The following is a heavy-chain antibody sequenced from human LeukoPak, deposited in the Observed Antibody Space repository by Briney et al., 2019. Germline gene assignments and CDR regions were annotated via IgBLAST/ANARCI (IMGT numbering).Heavy chain of an antibody. CDR2: INSGGSGT. CDR1: GFAFSSNW. Sequence: GGSLRLSCAASGFAFSSNWMHWVRQTPGKGLVWVSRINSGGSGTSYAASVEGRFTISRDNTKNSLYLQMNSLRAEDTAVFYCARDQYDTWSRRGNFDSWGQGTLVIVSS. CDR3: ARDQYDTWSRRGNFDS. V-gene: IGHV3-74*01. J-gene: IGHJ4*02. D-gene: IGHD3-3*01.